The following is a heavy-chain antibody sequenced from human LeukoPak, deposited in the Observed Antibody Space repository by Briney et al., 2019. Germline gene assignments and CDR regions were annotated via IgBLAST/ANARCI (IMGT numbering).Heavy chain of an antibody. CDR2: IYTSGST. V-gene: IGHV4-61*02. J-gene: IGHJ6*02. CDR3: ARDGRISPYHGMDV. Sequence: SETLSLTCTVSGDSIRSGSYYWSWIRQPAGKGLEWIGRIYTSGSTNYNPSLKSRVTISVDTSKNQFSLKLSSVTAADTAVYYCARDGRISPYHGMDVWGQGTTVTVSS. CDR1: GDSIRSGSYY. D-gene: IGHD1-1*01.